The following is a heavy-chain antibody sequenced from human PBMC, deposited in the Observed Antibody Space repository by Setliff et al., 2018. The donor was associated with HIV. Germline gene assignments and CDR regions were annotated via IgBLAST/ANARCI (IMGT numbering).Heavy chain of an antibody. V-gene: IGHV4-31*03. CDR3: ARASRWGSIPFDY. D-gene: IGHD2-21*01. J-gene: IGHJ4*02. CDR2: IYYTGGT. CDR1: GGSISSAAYY. Sequence: SETLSLTCTVSGGSISSAAYYWSWIRHHPGKGLEWIGYIYYTGGTYYNPSLKSRVTISIDTSKNKFSLKLNSVTAADTAVYFCARASRWGSIPFDYWGQGTLVTVSS.